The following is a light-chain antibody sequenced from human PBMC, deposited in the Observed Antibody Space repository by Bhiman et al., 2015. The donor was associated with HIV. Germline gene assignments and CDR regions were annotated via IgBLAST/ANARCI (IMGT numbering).Light chain of an antibody. J-gene: IGLJ1*01. CDR2: GND. V-gene: IGLV1-40*01. Sequence: QSVLTQPPSVSGAPGQRVTISCTGSSSNIGAGYDVHWYQQVPGTAPKLLIYGNDNRPSGVPDRFSGSKSGTSASLTITGLQAEDEADYFCQSYDSGLSALVFGGGTKVTVL. CDR1: SSNIGAGYD. CDR3: QSYDSGLSALV.